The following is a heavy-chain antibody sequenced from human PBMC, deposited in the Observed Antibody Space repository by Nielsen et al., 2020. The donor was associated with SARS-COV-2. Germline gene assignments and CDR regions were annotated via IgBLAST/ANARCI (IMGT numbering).Heavy chain of an antibody. J-gene: IGHJ6*02. CDR3: ARVAEEVGYYYYYGMDV. CDR1: GYTFTGYY. V-gene: IGHV1-2*06. Sequence: ASVKVSCKASGYTFTGYYMHWVRQAPGQGLEWMGRINPNSGGTNYAQKFQGRVTMTRDTSISTAYMELSRLRSDDTAVYYCARVAEEVGYYYYYGMDVWGQVTTVTVSS. CDR2: INPNSGGT. D-gene: IGHD1-26*01.